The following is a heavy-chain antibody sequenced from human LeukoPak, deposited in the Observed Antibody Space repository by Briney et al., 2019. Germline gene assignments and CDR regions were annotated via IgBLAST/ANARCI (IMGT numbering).Heavy chain of an antibody. CDR2: ISSSSGYI. CDR3: ARDLDGYNAFDY. D-gene: IGHD5-24*01. V-gene: IGHV3-21*01. CDR1: GFTFSSYS. J-gene: IGHJ4*02. Sequence: PGGSLRLSCAASGFTFSSYSMNWARQAPGKGLEWVSSISSSSGYIYYADSVKGRFTISRDNAKNSLYLQMNSLRAEDTAVYYCARDLDGYNAFDYWGQGTLVTVSS.